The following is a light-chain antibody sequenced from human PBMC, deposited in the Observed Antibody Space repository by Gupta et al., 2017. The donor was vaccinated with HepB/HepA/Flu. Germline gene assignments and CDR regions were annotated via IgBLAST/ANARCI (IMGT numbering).Light chain of an antibody. V-gene: IGLV2-14*03. CDR3: SSHTSSSTHWV. CDR2: DVS. J-gene: IGLJ3*02. Sequence: QYALTQPASVSRSPGPSITISCTGTSSDVGGYNYVSWYQQHPGKAPKLMIYDVSNRPSGVSNRFSGSKSGNTASLTTSGLQAEDEADYYCSSHTSSSTHWVFGGGTKLTVL. CDR1: SSDVGGYNY.